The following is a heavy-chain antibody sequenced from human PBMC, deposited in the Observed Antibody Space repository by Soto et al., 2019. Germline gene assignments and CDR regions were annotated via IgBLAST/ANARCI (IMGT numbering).Heavy chain of an antibody. Sequence: SETLSLTCTVSGASVRDYNWNWIRQPPGRGLEWIGFIHHTGSNTYSPSLRSRVTMSVATSRNQFSLMMTSVTAADTAVYYCAKWCYPAMQAFDIWRQGTMATVSS. D-gene: IGHD2-8*01. V-gene: IGHV4-59*02. CDR1: GASVRDYN. J-gene: IGHJ3*02. CDR2: IHHTGSN. CDR3: AKWCYPAMQAFDI.